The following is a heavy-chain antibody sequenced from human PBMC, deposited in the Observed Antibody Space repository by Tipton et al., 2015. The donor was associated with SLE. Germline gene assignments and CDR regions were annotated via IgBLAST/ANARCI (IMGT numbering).Heavy chain of an antibody. J-gene: IGHJ4*02. CDR3: ARGYYGSWSYYMDYFDY. CDR1: GYTFTSYD. CDR2: MNPNSGNT. Sequence: QLVQSGAEVKKPGASVKVSCKASGYTFTSYDINWVRQATGQGLEWMGWMNPNSGNTGYAQKFQGRVTMTRDTSITTAYMELSSLGSEDTAVYYCARGYYGSWSYYMDYFDYWGQGTLVTVSS. V-gene: IGHV1-8*01. D-gene: IGHD3-10*01.